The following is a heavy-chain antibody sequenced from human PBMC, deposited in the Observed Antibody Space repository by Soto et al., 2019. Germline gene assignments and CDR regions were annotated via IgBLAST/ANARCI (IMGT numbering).Heavy chain of an antibody. CDR1: GFTFISYA. CDR3: VREEIAAAGTLHY. D-gene: IGHD6-13*01. CDR2: ISGRGGNT. Sequence: GGSLRLSCAASGFTFISYAMSWVLQAPWKGLEWVSAISGRGGNTYYADSMEGRFTISRDNSKNTLYLQMNSLRAEDTAVYYCVREEIAAAGTLHYWGQGTLVTVSS. J-gene: IGHJ4*02. V-gene: IGHV3-23*01.